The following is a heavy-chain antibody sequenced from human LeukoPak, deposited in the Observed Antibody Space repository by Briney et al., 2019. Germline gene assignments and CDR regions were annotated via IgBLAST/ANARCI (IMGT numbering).Heavy chain of an antibody. J-gene: IGHJ4*02. V-gene: IGHV3-33*08. CDR1: GFTFSSYS. CDR2: IWYDGSNK. Sequence: GGSLRLSCAASGFTFSSYSMNWVRQAPGKGLEWVAVIWYDGSNKYYADSVKGRFTISRDNSKNTLYLQMNSLRAEDTAVYYCARARYYDSKGDYFDYWGQGTLVTVSS. D-gene: IGHD3-22*01. CDR3: ARARYYDSKGDYFDY.